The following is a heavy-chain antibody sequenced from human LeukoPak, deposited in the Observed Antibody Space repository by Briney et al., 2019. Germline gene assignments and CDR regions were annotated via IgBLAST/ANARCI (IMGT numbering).Heavy chain of an antibody. CDR1: GFTFSSYA. CDR2: SSGGST. Sequence: GGSLRLSCAASGFTFSSYAMSWVRQAPGKGLEWVAASSGGSTYYADSVKGRFTISRDNSKNTLYLQMNSLRAEDTAVYYCAKDPVLSRPLGWFDPWGQGTLVTVSS. J-gene: IGHJ5*02. V-gene: IGHV3-23*01. CDR3: AKDPVLSRPLGWFDP. D-gene: IGHD1-14*01.